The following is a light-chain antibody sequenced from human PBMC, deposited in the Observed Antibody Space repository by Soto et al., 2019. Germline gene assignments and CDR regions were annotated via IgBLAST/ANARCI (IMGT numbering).Light chain of an antibody. CDR3: TSYTASNTLEV. J-gene: IGLJ1*01. V-gene: IGLV2-11*01. CDR1: SSDVAIYNY. Sequence: QSVLTQPRSVSGSPGQSVTISCTGTSSDVAIYNYISWYRQHPGKAPQLLIYDVNNRPSGVSHRFSGSKSGNTASLTISGLQSEDEADYFCTSYTASNTLEVFGPGTKVTLL. CDR2: DVN.